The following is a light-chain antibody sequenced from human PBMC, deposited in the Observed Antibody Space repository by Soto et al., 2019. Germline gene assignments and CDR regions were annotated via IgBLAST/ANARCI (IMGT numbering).Light chain of an antibody. J-gene: IGKJ1*01. V-gene: IGKV3D-15*01. Sequence: EVVLTQSPGTLSLSPGERDARSSRAGQRVSSTSLAWYQHEPGQAPRHLIYGSSSRATGIPDRFRCGGSGTEFTLTLSSLQSEDFAIYFCQQYNNWPWTFGQGTKVDI. CDR2: GSS. CDR1: QRVSST. CDR3: QQYNNWPWT.